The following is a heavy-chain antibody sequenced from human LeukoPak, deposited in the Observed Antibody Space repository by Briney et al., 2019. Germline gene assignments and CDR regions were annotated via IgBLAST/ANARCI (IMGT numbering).Heavy chain of an antibody. D-gene: IGHD2-2*01. CDR3: ARASGIVVVPAAKGAFDI. Sequence: GGSLRLSCAASGFTFSSYWMSWVRQAPGKGLEWVANIKQDGSEKYYVDSVKGRFTISRDNAKNSLYLQMNSLRAEDTAVYYCARASGIVVVPAAKGAFDIWGQGQWSPSLQ. CDR1: GFTFSSYW. CDR2: IKQDGSEK. V-gene: IGHV3-7*01. J-gene: IGHJ3*02.